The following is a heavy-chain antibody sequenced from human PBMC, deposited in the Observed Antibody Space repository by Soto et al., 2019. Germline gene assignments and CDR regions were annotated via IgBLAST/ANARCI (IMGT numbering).Heavy chain of an antibody. J-gene: IGHJ6*01. CDR3: ARTYYYDSSGYYAADYYYYGMDV. D-gene: IGHD3-22*01. V-gene: IGHV3-30-3*01. CDR2: ISYDGSNK. Sequence: QVQLVESGGGVVQPGRSLRLSCAASGFTFSSYAMHWVRQAPGKGLEWVAVISYDGSNKYYADSVKGRFTISRDNSKNTLYLQMNSLRAEDTAVYYCARTYYYDSSGYYAADYYYYGMDVW. CDR1: GFTFSSYA.